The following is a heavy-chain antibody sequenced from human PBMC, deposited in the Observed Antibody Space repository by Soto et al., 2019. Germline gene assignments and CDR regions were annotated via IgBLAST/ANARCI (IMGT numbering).Heavy chain of an antibody. Sequence: ASVKVSCKASGYTFTSYGISWVRQAPGQGLEWMGWISTYSGNTKYAQKLQGRVTMTTDTSTSTAYMELRSLRSDDRAVYYCARALYGDYGYFDYWGQGTLVTVSS. J-gene: IGHJ4*02. CDR1: GYTFTSYG. CDR3: ARALYGDYGYFDY. V-gene: IGHV1-18*01. D-gene: IGHD4-17*01. CDR2: ISTYSGNT.